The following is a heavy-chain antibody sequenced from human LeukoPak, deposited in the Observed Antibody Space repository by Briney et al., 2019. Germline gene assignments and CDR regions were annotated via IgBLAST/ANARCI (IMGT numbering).Heavy chain of an antibody. J-gene: IGHJ4*02. V-gene: IGHV3-33*06. Sequence: GGSLRLSCAASGFTFSSYGMHWVRQAPGKGLEWVAVIWYDGSNKYYADSVKGRFAISRDNSKNTLYLQMNSLRAEDTAVYYCAKDVEMATLGYYFDYWGQGTLVTVSS. CDR3: AKDVEMATLGYYFDY. CDR1: GFTFSSYG. CDR2: IWYDGSNK. D-gene: IGHD5-24*01.